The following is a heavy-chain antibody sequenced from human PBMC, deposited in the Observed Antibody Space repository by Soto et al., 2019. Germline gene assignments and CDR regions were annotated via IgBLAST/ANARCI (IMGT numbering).Heavy chain of an antibody. J-gene: IGHJ4*02. CDR3: ARDKGVEMSTVTEYYFDY. V-gene: IGHV3-9*01. CDR2: ISWNSASI. Sequence: PGGSLRLSCTASGFIFDDHAMHWVRQAPGKGLEWVSCISWNSASIGYADSVKGRFTISRDNDRRTLYLEMNSLRPKDTAFYYCARDKGVEMSTVTEYYFDYWGQGT. CDR1: GFIFDDHA. D-gene: IGHD4-4*01.